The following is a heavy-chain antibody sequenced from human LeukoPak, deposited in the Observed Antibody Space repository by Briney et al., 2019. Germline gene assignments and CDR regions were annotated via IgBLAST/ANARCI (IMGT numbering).Heavy chain of an antibody. Sequence: ASVKVSCKASGYTFTGYYIHWVRQAPGQGLERMGWINPNSGGTNYAQKFQDRVTMTRDTSISTAYMDLSRLRSDDTAVYYCARGGDIAARPFDYWGQGTLVTVSS. CDR3: ARGGDIAARPFDY. CDR2: INPNSGGT. D-gene: IGHD6-6*01. V-gene: IGHV1-2*02. CDR1: GYTFTGYY. J-gene: IGHJ4*02.